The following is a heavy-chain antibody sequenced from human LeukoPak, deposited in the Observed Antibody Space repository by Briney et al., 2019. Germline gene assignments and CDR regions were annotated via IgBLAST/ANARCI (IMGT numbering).Heavy chain of an antibody. CDR2: IRYDGSNK. CDR3: ANPHSIPAAGTWYFDY. CDR1: GFTFSSYG. Sequence: GGSLRLSCAASGFTFSSYGMHWVRQAPGKGLEWVAFIRYDGSNKYYADSVKGRFTISRDNSKNTLYLQMNSLRAEDTAVYYCANPHSIPAAGTWYFDYWGQGTLVTVSS. J-gene: IGHJ4*02. V-gene: IGHV3-30*02. D-gene: IGHD6-13*01.